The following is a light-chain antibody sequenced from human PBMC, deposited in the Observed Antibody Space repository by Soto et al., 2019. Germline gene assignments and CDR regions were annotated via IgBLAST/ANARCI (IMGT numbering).Light chain of an antibody. CDR3: KQFSSYKLT. J-gene: IGKJ4*02. CDR1: QTVRNNY. CDR2: DAS. V-gene: IGKV3-20*01. Sequence: EFVLTHSPGTLSLSPGERATLSCRASQTVRNNYLAWYQQKPGQAPRLLIYDASSRATGIPDRFSGGGSGTEFRLSISRLEPEDFAVYYCKQFSSYKLTFGGGTK.